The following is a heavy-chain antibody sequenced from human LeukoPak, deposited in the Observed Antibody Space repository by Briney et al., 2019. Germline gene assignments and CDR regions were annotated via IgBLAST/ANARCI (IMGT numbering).Heavy chain of an antibody. CDR3: ARVSGYDYSY. D-gene: IGHD5-12*01. J-gene: IGHJ4*02. CDR2: ISYDGSNK. CDR1: GFTFSSYG. V-gene: IGHV3-30*03. Sequence: GGSLRLSCAASGFTFSSYGMHWVRQAPGKGLEWVAVISYDGSNKYYADSVKGRFTISRDNSKNTLYLQTNSLRAEDTAVYYCARVSGYDYSYWGQGTLVTVSS.